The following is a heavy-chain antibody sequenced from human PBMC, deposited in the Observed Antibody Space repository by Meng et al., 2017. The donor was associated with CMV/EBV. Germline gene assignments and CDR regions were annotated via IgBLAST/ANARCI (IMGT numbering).Heavy chain of an antibody. V-gene: IGHV5-51*01. CDR1: GYSFTSYW. Sequence: GESLKISCKGSGYSFTSYWIGWVRQMPGKGLEWVGIIYPGDSDTRYSPSFQGQVTISADKSISTAYLQWSSLKASDTAMYYCARQYYDFWSGYYPPMGAFDIWGQGTMVTVSS. D-gene: IGHD3-3*01. CDR3: ARQYYDFWSGYYPPMGAFDI. CDR2: IYPGDSDT. J-gene: IGHJ3*02.